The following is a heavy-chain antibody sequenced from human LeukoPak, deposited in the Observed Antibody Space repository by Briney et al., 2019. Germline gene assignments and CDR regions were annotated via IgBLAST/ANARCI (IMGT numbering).Heavy chain of an antibody. CDR1: GGSISSSSYY. Sequence: SETLSLTCTVSGGSISSSSYYRGWIRQPPGKGLEWIGSIYYSGSTYYNPSLKSRVTISVDTSKNQFSLKLSSVTAADTAVYYCAGDSSGTIPEDYWGQGTLVTVSS. V-gene: IGHV4-39*01. CDR3: AGDSSGTIPEDY. D-gene: IGHD3-22*01. J-gene: IGHJ4*02. CDR2: IYYSGST.